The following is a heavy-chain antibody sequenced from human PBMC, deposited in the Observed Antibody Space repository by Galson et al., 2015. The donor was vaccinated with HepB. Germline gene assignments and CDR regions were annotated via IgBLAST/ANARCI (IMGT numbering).Heavy chain of an antibody. Sequence: ETLSLTCAVSGGSISSSNWWSWVRQPPGKGLEWIGEIYHSGSTNYNPSLKSRVTISVDKSKNQFSLKLSSVTAADTAVYYCARVPSGDYGDTLNYWGQGTLVTVSS. CDR1: GGSISSSNW. J-gene: IGHJ4*02. V-gene: IGHV4-4*02. CDR2: IYHSGST. CDR3: ARVPSGDYGDTLNY. D-gene: IGHD4-17*01.